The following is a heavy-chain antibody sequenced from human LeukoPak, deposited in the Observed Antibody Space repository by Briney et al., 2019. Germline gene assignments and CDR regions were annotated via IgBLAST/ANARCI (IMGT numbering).Heavy chain of an antibody. CDR1: GFTVSSNY. Sequence: GGSLRLSCAASGFTVSSNYMSWVRQAPGKGLEWVSVIYSGGSTYYADSVKGRFTISRENSKNTLYLQINSLRAEDTAVYYCARVWAVAGTYHDYWGQGTLVTVSS. CDR2: IYSGGST. CDR3: ARVWAVAGTYHDY. V-gene: IGHV3-66*01. D-gene: IGHD6-19*01. J-gene: IGHJ4*02.